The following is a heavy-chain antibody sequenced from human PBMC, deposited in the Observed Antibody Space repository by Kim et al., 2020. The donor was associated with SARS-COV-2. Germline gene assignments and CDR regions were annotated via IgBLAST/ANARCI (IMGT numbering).Heavy chain of an antibody. J-gene: IGHJ4*02. Sequence: GGSLRLSCAASGFTFSSYAMSWVRQAPGKGLEWVSAVSGRGGSTYYADSVKGRFTISRDNSKNTLYLQMNSLRAEDTAVYYCANGHGDRITIFGGTFDYWGQGTLVTVSS. V-gene: IGHV3-23*01. CDR2: VSGRGGST. CDR1: GFTFSSYA. D-gene: IGHD3-3*01. CDR3: ANGHGDRITIFGGTFDY.